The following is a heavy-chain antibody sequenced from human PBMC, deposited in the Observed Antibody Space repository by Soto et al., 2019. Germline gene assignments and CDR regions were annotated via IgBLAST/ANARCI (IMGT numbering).Heavy chain of an antibody. CDR3: AIMYQLKDIVIGAVTHFDY. Sequence: SETLSLTCTVSGGYISSYYWSWIRQPPGKGLEWIAYIYYSGSTNYNPSLKSRVTISLDTSKNQFSLKLSSVTAADTAVYYCAIMYQLKDIVIGAVTHFDYWGQGTLVT. CDR2: IYYSGST. V-gene: IGHV4-59*01. J-gene: IGHJ4*02. D-gene: IGHD2-15*01. CDR1: GGYISSYY.